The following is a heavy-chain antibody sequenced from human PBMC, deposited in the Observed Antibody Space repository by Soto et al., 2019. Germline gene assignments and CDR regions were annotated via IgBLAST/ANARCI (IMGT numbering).Heavy chain of an antibody. CDR3: ERELPQRQGRNMDV. J-gene: IGHJ6*02. CDR1: DGSMTSRDQY. CDR2: INHRGSL. Sequence: TLSLTCTVADGSMTSRDQYWTWTRHPPGEGLEGFGYINHRGSLYYNPSLKRRVSMSVDTSKNQFSLNLSSVTAADTAVYYCERELPQRQGRNMDVWGQGTTVTAP. D-gene: IGHD1-1*01. V-gene: IGHV4-31*03.